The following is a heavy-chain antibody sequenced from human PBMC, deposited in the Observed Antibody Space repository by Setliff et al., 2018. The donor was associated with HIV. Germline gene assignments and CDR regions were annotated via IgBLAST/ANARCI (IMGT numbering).Heavy chain of an antibody. D-gene: IGHD3-22*01. CDR3: AKDKNKALSSGSPFQH. CDR2: MSYDGSNK. J-gene: IGHJ1*01. Sequence: EGSLRLSCAASGFTFSSYGMNWVRQAPGKGLEWVAVMSYDGSNKYYADSVKGRFTISRDNSKNTLYLQMNSLRAEDTALYFCAKDKNKALSSGSPFQHWGQGTLVTVSS. CDR1: GFTFSSYG. V-gene: IGHV3-30*18.